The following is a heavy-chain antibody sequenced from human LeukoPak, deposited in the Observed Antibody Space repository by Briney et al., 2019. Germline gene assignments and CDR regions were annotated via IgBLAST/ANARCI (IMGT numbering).Heavy chain of an antibody. CDR1: GFTFSSYA. CDR3: ARALYDSSGSYYYYMDV. J-gene: IGHJ6*03. CDR2: ITYDGSNK. Sequence: GGSLRLSCAASGFTFSSYAMHWVRQAPGKGLEWVAVITYDGSNKYYADSVKGRFTISRDNSKNTLYLQMNSLRAEDTAVYYCARALYDSSGSYYYYMDVWGKGTTVTVSS. D-gene: IGHD3-22*01. V-gene: IGHV3-30*04.